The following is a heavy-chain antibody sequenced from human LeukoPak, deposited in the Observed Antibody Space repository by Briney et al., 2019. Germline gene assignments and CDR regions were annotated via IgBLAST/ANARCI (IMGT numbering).Heavy chain of an antibody. Sequence: GGSLRLSXAASGFTFSSYWMSWVRQAPGKGLEWVANIKQDGSEKYYVDSVKGRFTISRDNAKNSLYLQMNSLRAEDTAVYYCARDLVGPPYYYDSSGYYTSPFDYWGQGTLVTVSS. CDR3: ARDLVGPPYYYDSSGYYTSPFDY. V-gene: IGHV3-7*01. D-gene: IGHD3-22*01. CDR2: IKQDGSEK. CDR1: GFTFSSYW. J-gene: IGHJ4*02.